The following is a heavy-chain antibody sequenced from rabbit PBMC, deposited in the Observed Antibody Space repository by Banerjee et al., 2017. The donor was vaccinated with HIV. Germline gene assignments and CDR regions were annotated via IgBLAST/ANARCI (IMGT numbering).Heavy chain of an antibody. V-gene: IGHV1S45*01. CDR3: ARDLAGVIGWNFGL. J-gene: IGHJ4*01. CDR2: IYSRGSA. Sequence: QEQLEESGGDLVKPEGSLTLTCTASGFSFNNKYVMCWVRQAPGKGLEWIGIIYSRGSAYYASWVNGRFTISSDNAQNTVDLRMNSLTAADTATYFCARDLAGVIGWNFGLWGPCTLVTVS. D-gene: IGHD4-1*01. CDR1: GFSFNNKYV.